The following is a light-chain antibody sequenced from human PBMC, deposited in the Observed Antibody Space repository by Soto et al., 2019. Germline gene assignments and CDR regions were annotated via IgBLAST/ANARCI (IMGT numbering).Light chain of an antibody. CDR2: DVT. J-gene: IGLJ1*01. Sequence: QSALTQPRSVSGSPGQSVTISCTGTSSDVGTYNFVSWYQQHPGKAPKFMIYDVTKRPSGVPDRFSGSKSGNTASLTISGLQAEDDADSYRCSYVGSYTSYVFGTGTKVTV. CDR1: SSDVGTYNF. CDR3: CSYVGSYTSYV. V-gene: IGLV2-11*01.